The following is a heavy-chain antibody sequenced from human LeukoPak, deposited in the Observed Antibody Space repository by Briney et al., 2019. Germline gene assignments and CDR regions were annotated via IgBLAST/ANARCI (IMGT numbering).Heavy chain of an antibody. J-gene: IGHJ4*02. CDR1: GGSISSATYY. Sequence: PSETLSLTCTVSGGSISSATYYWSWIRQPPGKGLEWIGYIYYSGSTNYNPSLKSRVTISVDTSKNQFSLKLSSVTAADTAVYYCARGSWLQLTYYFDYWGQGTLVTVSS. V-gene: IGHV4-61*01. CDR3: ARGSWLQLTYYFDY. D-gene: IGHD5-24*01. CDR2: IYYSGST.